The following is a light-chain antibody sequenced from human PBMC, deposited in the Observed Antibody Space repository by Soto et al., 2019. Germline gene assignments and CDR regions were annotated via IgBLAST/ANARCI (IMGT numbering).Light chain of an antibody. J-gene: IGKJ5*01. V-gene: IGKV1-5*01. CDR2: DAS. CDR3: QQYNSYSIP. CDR1: QSISSW. Sequence: IQITQKPSTLSASVGDRVTITCRASQSISSWLAWYQQKPGKAPKLLIYDASSLESGVPSRFSGSGSGTEFTLTISSLQPDDFAPYYCQQYNSYSIPFCQVRLPEI.